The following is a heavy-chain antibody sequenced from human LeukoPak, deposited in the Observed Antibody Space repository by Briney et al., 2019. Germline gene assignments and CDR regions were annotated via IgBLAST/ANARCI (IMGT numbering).Heavy chain of an antibody. CDR1: GGSMNNYY. CDR2: IHYTGIT. V-gene: IGHV4-59*01. D-gene: IGHD1-26*01. CDR3: ARILEGSGAAFDI. Sequence: KPSETLSLTCIVSGGSMNNYYWSCIRQPPGKGLEWIAYIHYTGITNYNPFLKSRVTISLDTSKNQFSLQLNSVTAADTAFYYCARILEGSGAAFDIWGQGTMVTVSS. J-gene: IGHJ3*02.